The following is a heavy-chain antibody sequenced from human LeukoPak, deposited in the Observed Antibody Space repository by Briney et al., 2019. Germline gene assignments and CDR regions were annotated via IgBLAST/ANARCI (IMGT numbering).Heavy chain of an antibody. CDR3: AKDLVTIFGVVSLSPDY. D-gene: IGHD3-3*01. V-gene: IGHV3-23*01. Sequence: GGSLRLSCAASGFTFSSYAMSWVRQAPGKGLEWVSAISGSGGSTYYADSVKGRFTISRDNSKDTLYLQMNSLRAEDTAVYYCAKDLVTIFGVVSLSPDYWGQGTLVTVSS. CDR2: ISGSGGST. J-gene: IGHJ4*02. CDR1: GFTFSSYA.